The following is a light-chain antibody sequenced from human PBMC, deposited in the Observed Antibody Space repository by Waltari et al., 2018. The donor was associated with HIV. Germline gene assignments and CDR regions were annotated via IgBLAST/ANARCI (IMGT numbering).Light chain of an antibody. V-gene: IGLV2-14*01. CDR3: CSYRQITMLV. CDR2: EVS. CDR1: TNDVGSSNY. J-gene: IGLJ3*02. Sequence: QSALTQPASVSGSPGQSITLSCTGSTNDVGSSNYVSWYQHHSGKAPKLIIYEVSHRPSGVSDRFSASKSGNTASLTISGLQEEDEADYYCCSYRQITMLVFGSGTKLTVL.